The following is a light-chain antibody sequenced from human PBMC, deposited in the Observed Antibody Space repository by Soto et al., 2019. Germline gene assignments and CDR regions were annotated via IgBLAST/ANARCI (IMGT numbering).Light chain of an antibody. V-gene: IGKV3D-20*02. CDR1: QSIPNNN. J-gene: IGKJ5*01. CDR3: QQRHNLPIT. CDR2: GAF. Sequence: EIVLSQSPGTLSLYAGESVTXTCRASQSIPNNNLVWYQQKPGQAPRLLFYGAFNLASGIPDRFSGGGSGTDFTLTISSLEPEDSGVYYCQQRHNLPITFCQGTRLEIK.